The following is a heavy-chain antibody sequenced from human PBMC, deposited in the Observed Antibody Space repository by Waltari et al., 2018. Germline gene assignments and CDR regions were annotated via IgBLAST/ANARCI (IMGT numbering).Heavy chain of an antibody. CDR1: GGAISRYY. V-gene: IGHV4-59*01. CDR2: VYYSGST. J-gene: IGHJ3*02. Sequence: QVQLQESGPGLVKPSETLSLSCTVSGGAISRYYWSWLQQPPGKGLEWIGYVYYSGSTNYKPSLESRATISVDTSKNQFSLKLNSVTAADTAVYYCARGQYTGYDRGAFDIWSQGTMVTVSS. CDR3: ARGQYTGYDRGAFDI. D-gene: IGHD5-12*01.